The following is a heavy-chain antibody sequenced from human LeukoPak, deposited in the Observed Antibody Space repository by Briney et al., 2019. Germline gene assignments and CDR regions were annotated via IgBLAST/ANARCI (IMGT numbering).Heavy chain of an antibody. V-gene: IGHV3-74*01. J-gene: IGHJ2*01. Sequence: GGSLRLSCAASGFTFSHYWIHWVRHVPGKGLVWVSRINTDGSITNYADSAKGRFTISRDIAKKTLYLSMHSLRVEDTAVYYCIRVGHRPIPGWYFDLWGRGTLVTVSS. CDR3: IRVGHRPIPGWYFDL. D-gene: IGHD2-21*01. CDR2: INTDGSIT. CDR1: GFTFSHYW.